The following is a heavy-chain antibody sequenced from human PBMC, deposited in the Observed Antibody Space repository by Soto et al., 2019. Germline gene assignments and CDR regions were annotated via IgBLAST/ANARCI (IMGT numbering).Heavy chain of an antibody. CDR3: ARVGVRGVTTFDY. Sequence: SETLSLTCTVSGGSISSGDYYWSWIRQPPGKSLEWIGYIYYSGSTYYNPSLKSRVTISVDTSKNQFSLKLSSVTAADTAVYYCARVGVRGVTTFDYWGQGTLVTVSS. V-gene: IGHV4-30-4*01. J-gene: IGHJ4*02. CDR1: GGSISSGDYY. D-gene: IGHD3-10*01. CDR2: IYYSGST.